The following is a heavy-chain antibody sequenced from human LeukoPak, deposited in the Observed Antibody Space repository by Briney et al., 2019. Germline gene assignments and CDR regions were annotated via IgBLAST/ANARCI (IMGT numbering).Heavy chain of an antibody. V-gene: IGHV3-23*01. J-gene: IGHJ4*02. CDR2: ISGSGGST. Sequence: GGSLRLSCAASGFTFSSYAMSWVRQAPGKGLEWVSAISGSGGSTYYADSVKGRFTISRDNSKNTLYLQMNSLRAEDTAVYYCAKDQIVVVITYFDYWGQGTLVTVSA. D-gene: IGHD3-22*01. CDR1: GFTFSSYA. CDR3: AKDQIVVVITYFDY.